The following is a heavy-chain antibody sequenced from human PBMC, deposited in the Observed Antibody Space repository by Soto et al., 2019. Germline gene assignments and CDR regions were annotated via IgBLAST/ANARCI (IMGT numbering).Heavy chain of an antibody. Sequence: ASVKVSCKASGYTFTGYGISWVRQAPGQGPEWVGWVSAYIGTTYYAQKLQGRVTMTTDTSTSTAYMGLRGLRSDDTAVYYCARDRYHYGSGSYYISWFDPWGQGTLVTVSS. CDR3: ARDRYHYGSGSYYISWFDP. CDR2: VSAYIGTT. V-gene: IGHV1-18*01. CDR1: GYTFTGYG. J-gene: IGHJ5*02. D-gene: IGHD3-10*01.